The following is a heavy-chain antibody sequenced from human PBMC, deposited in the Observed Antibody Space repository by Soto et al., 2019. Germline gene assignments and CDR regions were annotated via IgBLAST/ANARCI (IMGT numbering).Heavy chain of an antibody. CDR2: ISSSSSTI. CDR1: GFTFSSYS. CDR3: ARVAFRFLEWLRGPSNEAMDV. V-gene: IGHV3-48*02. Sequence: EVQLVESGGGLVQPGGSLRLSCAASGFTFSSYSMNWVRQAPGKGLEWVSYISSSSSTIYYADSVKGRFTISRDNAKNSLYLQMNSLRDEDTAVYYCARVAFRFLEWLRGPSNEAMDVWGQGTTVTVSS. D-gene: IGHD3-3*01. J-gene: IGHJ6*02.